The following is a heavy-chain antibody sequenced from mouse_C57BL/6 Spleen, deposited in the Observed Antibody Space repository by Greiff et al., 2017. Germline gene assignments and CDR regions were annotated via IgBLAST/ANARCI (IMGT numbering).Heavy chain of an antibody. CDR3: TTNYRRFAY. D-gene: IGHD2-12*01. CDR1: GFNIKDDY. Sequence: EVQLQQSGAELVRPGASVKLSCTASGFNIKDDYMHWVKQRPEQGLEWIGWIDPENGDTEYASKFQGKATITADTSSNTAYLQLSSLTSEDTAVYYCTTNYRRFAYWGQGTLVTVSA. V-gene: IGHV14-4*01. CDR2: IDPENGDT. J-gene: IGHJ3*01.